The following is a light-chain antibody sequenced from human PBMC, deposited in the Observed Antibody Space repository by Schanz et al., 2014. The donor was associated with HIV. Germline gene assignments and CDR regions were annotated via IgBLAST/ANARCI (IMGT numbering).Light chain of an antibody. Sequence: EIVLTQSPGTLSLSPGERGTLSCRASQSVNSNFIGWYQQKPGQAPRLLIFGASNRATGIPDRFSGGVSGTDFTLTSSRVEPEDYAVYYCQQYGSSPWTFGQGTRVDVK. CDR3: QQYGSSPWT. J-gene: IGKJ1*01. CDR2: GAS. CDR1: QSVNSNF. V-gene: IGKV3-20*01.